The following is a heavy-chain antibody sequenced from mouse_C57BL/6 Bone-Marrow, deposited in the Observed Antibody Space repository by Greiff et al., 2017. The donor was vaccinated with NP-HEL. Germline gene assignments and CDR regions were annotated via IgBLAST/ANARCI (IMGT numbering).Heavy chain of an antibody. J-gene: IGHJ2*01. CDR3: AKGGYDRGYYFDY. D-gene: IGHD2-2*01. CDR1: GYTFTSYW. CDR2: IDPSDSET. Sequence: QVQLQQPGAELVRPGSSVKLSCKASGYTFTSYWMHWVKQRPIQGLEWIGNIDPSDSETHYNQKFKDKATLTVDKSSSTAYMQLSSLTSEDSAVYYCAKGGYDRGYYFDYWGQGTTLTVSS. V-gene: IGHV1-52*01.